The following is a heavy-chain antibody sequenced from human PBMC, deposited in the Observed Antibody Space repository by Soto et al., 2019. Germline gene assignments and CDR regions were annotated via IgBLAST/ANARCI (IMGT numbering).Heavy chain of an antibody. V-gene: IGHV3-23*01. J-gene: IGHJ6*02. CDR1: GFTFSSYA. CDR3: AKDIYSGSYFDPYYYYGMDV. Sequence: EVQLLESGGGLVQPGGSLRLSCAASGFTFSSYAMSWVRQAPGKGLEWVSAISGSGGSTYYADSVKGRFTISRDNSKNTLYLQMNSLRAEDTAVYYCAKDIYSGSYFDPYYYYGMDVWGQGTTVTVSS. D-gene: IGHD1-26*01. CDR2: ISGSGGST.